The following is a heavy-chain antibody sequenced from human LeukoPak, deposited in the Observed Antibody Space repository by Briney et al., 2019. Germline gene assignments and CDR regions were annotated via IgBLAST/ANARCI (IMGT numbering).Heavy chain of an antibody. CDR3: ARQEARGYYYEGLDF. V-gene: IGHV3-30*04. Sequence: GGSLRLSCVASGFNFNAYAIHWVRQAPGRGVEWVSLVSYNGRRKDYAASVMGRFTIDRDNSKNTVYLQMNVLSPDDTAVYFCARQEARGYYYEGLDFWGQGSLVTVSS. D-gene: IGHD3-22*01. CDR1: GFNFNAYA. J-gene: IGHJ4*02. CDR2: VSYNGRRK.